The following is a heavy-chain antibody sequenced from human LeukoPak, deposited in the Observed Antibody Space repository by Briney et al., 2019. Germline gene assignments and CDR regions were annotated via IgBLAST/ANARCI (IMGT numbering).Heavy chain of an antibody. Sequence: GGSLRLSCAAYGFTFSGYWMSWVRQAPGKGLERVANMKYDGSVQYLVGSVKGRFSISRDNAKNSLYLQMNSLRAEDTAVYYCARDAHPYYYDSSGNPDYWGQGTLVTVSS. J-gene: IGHJ4*02. CDR2: MKYDGSVQ. V-gene: IGHV3-7*01. D-gene: IGHD3-22*01. CDR1: GFTFSGYW. CDR3: ARDAHPYYYDSSGNPDY.